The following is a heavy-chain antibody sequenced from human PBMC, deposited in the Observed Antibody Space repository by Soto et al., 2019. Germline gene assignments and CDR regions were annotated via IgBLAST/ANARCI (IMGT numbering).Heavy chain of an antibody. D-gene: IGHD6-13*01. CDR3: ARGGTADGIDVWFDP. Sequence: SETLSLTCAVSGGSISSGGYSWSWIRQPPGKGLEWIGYIYHSGSTYYNPSLKSRVTISVDRSKNQFSLKLSSVTAADTAVYYCARGGTADGIDVWFDPCGQRTLVTVSS. CDR2: IYHSGST. V-gene: IGHV4-30-2*01. J-gene: IGHJ5*02. CDR1: GGSISSGGYS.